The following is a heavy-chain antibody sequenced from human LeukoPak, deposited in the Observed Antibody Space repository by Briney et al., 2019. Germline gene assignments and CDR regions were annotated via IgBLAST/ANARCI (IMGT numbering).Heavy chain of an antibody. V-gene: IGHV3-48*04. J-gene: IGHJ6*02. CDR1: GFTFSSYS. CDR2: IISSSSTI. CDR3: ARDRVGGRYYYGMDV. Sequence: GGSLRLSCAASGFTFSSYSMNWVRQAPGKGLEWVSYIISSSSTIYYADSVKGRFTISRDNAKNSLYLQMDSLRADDTAVYYCARDRVGGRYYYGMDVWGLGTTVTVSS. D-gene: IGHD3-16*01.